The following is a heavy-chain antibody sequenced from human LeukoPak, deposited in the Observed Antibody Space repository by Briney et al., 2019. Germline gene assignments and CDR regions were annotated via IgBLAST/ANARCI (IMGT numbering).Heavy chain of an antibody. J-gene: IGHJ4*02. Sequence: GGSLRLSCAASGFTFSSYDMSWVRQAPGKGLEWVSAISGSGGSTYYADSVKGRFTISRDNSKNTLYLQMNSLRAEDTAVYYCAKDRTITMVRGLTGHRQYYFDYWGQGTLVTVSS. CDR2: ISGSGGST. CDR3: AKDRTITMVRGLTGHRQYYFDY. V-gene: IGHV3-23*01. CDR1: GFTFSSYD. D-gene: IGHD3-10*01.